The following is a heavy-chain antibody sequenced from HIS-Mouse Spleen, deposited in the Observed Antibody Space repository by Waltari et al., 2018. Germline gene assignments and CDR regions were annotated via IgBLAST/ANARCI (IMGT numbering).Heavy chain of an antibody. D-gene: IGHD6-19*01. J-gene: IGHJ3*02. CDR3: ARVNGIAVAGTDAFDI. CDR2: ISYDGSNK. V-gene: IGHV3-30-3*01. CDR1: GFTFSGYA. Sequence: QVQLVESGGGVVQPGRSLRLSCAASGFTFSGYAMHWVRQAPGKGLGWVAVISYDGSNKYYADSVKGRFTISRDNSKNTLYLQMNSLRAEDTAVYYCARVNGIAVAGTDAFDIWGQGTMVTVSS.